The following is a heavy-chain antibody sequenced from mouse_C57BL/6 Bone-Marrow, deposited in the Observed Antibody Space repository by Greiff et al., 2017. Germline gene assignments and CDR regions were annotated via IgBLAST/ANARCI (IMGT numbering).Heavy chain of an antibody. CDR1: GFTFSSYA. CDR2: ISDGGSYT. CDR3: ARSTMVTTGVLFDY. V-gene: IGHV5-4*01. D-gene: IGHD2-2*01. J-gene: IGHJ2*01. Sequence: EVQWVESGGGLVKPGGSLKLSCAASGFTFSSYAMSWVRQTPEKRLEWVATISDGGSYTYYPDNVKGRFTISRDNAKNNLYLQMSHLKSEDTAMYYCARSTMVTTGVLFDYWGQGTTLTVSS.